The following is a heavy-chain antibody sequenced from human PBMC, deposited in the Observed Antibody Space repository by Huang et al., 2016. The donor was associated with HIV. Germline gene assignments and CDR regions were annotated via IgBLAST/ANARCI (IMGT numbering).Heavy chain of an antibody. Sequence: EVQLVESGGGLIQPGGSLRLSCAASGFTVSSNFMRWVRQAPGKGLEWVSVIYAGGSPYYADSVQGRFTISRDNSKNTLYLQMNSLRAEDTAVYYCARMAVAGNDAFDIWGQGTMVTVSS. J-gene: IGHJ3*02. CDR3: ARMAVAGNDAFDI. CDR2: IYAGGSP. V-gene: IGHV3-53*01. CDR1: GFTVSSNF. D-gene: IGHD6-19*01.